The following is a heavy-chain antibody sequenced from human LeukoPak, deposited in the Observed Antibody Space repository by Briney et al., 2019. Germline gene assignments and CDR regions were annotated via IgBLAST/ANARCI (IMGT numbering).Heavy chain of an antibody. CDR2: VTGSGGTT. D-gene: IGHD3-22*01. CDR1: GFNFRNYA. J-gene: IGHJ5*01. V-gene: IGHV3-23*01. Sequence: GGSLGLSCAASGFNFRNYAMNWVRQAPGKGLEWVSAVTGSGGTTYYADSVKGRFTISRDNSINTLYLQMNSLRAEDTAVYYCTRTFYLDSSSYFYFWGLGTLVTVSS. CDR3: TRTFYLDSSSYFYF.